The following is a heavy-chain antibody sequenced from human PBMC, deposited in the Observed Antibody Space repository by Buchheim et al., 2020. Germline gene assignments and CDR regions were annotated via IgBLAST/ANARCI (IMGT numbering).Heavy chain of an antibody. CDR3: AHRRPYYDYFDY. Sequence: QITLKESGPTLVKPTQTLTLTCAFSGFSLSTNGEGVGWIRQPPGKALEWLALIYWDDDKMFSPSLRSRLTIPKDTSKNQVALKLTNMDPVDTATYYCAHRRPYYDYFDYWGQGTL. J-gene: IGHJ4*02. CDR1: GFSLSTNGEG. D-gene: IGHD3-10*01. CDR2: IYWDDDK. V-gene: IGHV2-5*02.